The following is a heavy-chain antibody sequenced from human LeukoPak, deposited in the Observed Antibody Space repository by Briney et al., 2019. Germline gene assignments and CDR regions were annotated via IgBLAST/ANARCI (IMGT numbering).Heavy chain of an antibody. Sequence: ASVKVSCKASGYTFTGYYMHWVRQAPGQGLEWMGWINPNSGGTNYAQKFQGRVTMTRDTSISTAYMELSRLRSDDTAVYYCARVFNDYVWGSYRYWGQGTLVTVSS. CDR1: GYTFTGYY. V-gene: IGHV1-2*02. J-gene: IGHJ4*02. D-gene: IGHD3-16*02. CDR3: ARVFNDYVWGSYRY. CDR2: INPNSGGT.